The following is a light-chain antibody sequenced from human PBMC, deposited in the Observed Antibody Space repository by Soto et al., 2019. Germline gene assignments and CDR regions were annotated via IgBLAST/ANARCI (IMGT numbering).Light chain of an antibody. CDR1: QTISTY. J-gene: IGKJ4*01. CDR2: AAS. V-gene: IGKV1-39*01. CDR3: QLGYSTPLT. Sequence: DIQMTQSPSSLSASVGDRVTITCRASQTISTYLNWYQQKPGRAPKLLIFAASSLQSGVPPRFSGSGSGTDFTLTVSSLHPEDFATYFCQLGYSTPLTFRGGTK.